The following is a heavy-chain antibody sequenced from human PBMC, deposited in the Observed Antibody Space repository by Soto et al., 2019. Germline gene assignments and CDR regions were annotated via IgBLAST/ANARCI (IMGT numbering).Heavy chain of an antibody. CDR1: GYNFTNYW. CDR2: IYPGDSDT. Sequence: GESLKISCKGSGYNFTNYWIGWVRQMPGKGLEWMGIIYPGDSDTRYSPSFQGQVTISADKSISTAYLQWSSLKASDTAMYYCARIVAWSSSSDFDYWGQGTLVTVSS. CDR3: ARIVAWSSSSDFDY. J-gene: IGHJ4*02. D-gene: IGHD6-6*01. V-gene: IGHV5-51*01.